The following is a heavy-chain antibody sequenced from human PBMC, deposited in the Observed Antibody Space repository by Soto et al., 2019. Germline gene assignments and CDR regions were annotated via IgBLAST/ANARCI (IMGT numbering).Heavy chain of an antibody. D-gene: IGHD5-12*01. J-gene: IGHJ5*02. Sequence: EVPLLESGGGLVQPGGSLRLSCAASGFSFSNSAMCWVRQAPGKGLEWVSTISGSGGTTYYADSVKGRFTISRDNSKNTLYLQLNSLRAEDTAIYFCASQRTYSGAYYWFDPWGQGSLVTVSS. V-gene: IGHV3-23*01. CDR1: GFSFSNSA. CDR3: ASQRTYSGAYYWFDP. CDR2: ISGSGGTT.